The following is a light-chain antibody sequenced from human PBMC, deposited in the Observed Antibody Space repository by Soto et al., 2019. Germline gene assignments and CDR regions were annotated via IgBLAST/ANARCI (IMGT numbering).Light chain of an antibody. CDR3: QQYGRSPWT. J-gene: IGKJ1*01. Sequence: EIVLTQSPGTLSLSPGERATLSCRASQSVSSSYLAWYQQKPGQAPRLLICGASSRATGIPDRFSDSGSGTDFTLTVSRLEHEDVAVYYCQQYGRSPWTFGQGTKVEIK. CDR2: GAS. CDR1: QSVSSSY. V-gene: IGKV3-20*01.